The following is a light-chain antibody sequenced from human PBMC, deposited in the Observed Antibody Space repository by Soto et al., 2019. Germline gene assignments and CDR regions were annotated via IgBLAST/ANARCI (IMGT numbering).Light chain of an antibody. J-gene: IGLJ1*01. CDR2: DVS. V-gene: IGLV2-14*01. Sequence: QSALTQPASVSGSPGQSITISCTGTSSDVGGYNYVSWYQQHPGKAPKLMIYDVSNRPSGVSNRFSGSKSGNTASLTISGLQDADEADYYCSSSTSSSTLGVFGTGTQLTVL. CDR1: SSDVGGYNY. CDR3: SSSTSSSTLGV.